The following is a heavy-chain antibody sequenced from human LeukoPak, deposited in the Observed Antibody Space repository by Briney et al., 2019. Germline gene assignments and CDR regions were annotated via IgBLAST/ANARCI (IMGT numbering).Heavy chain of an antibody. CDR2: IIPVFGTT. Sequence: SVKVSCKASGGTFSSYAISWVRQAPGQGLEWMGGIIPVFGTTNYAQKFQGRVTITADESTSTAYMELSSLRSEDTAVYYCARESELGYCSSTRCLDPWGQGTLVTVSS. CDR3: ARESELGYCSSTRCLDP. D-gene: IGHD2-2*01. CDR1: GGTFSSYA. J-gene: IGHJ5*02. V-gene: IGHV1-69*13.